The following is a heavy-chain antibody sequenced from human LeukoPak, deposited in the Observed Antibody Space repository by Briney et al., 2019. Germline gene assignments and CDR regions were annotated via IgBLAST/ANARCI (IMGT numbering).Heavy chain of an antibody. CDR2: INPNSGGT. Sequence: ASVKVSCKASGYTFTDYYMHWVRQAPGQGLEWMGWINPNSGGTNFAQKFQGRVTMTRDTSISTAYMELSRLRSDDTAVYYCASGPNSPIAVAGPDNWFDPWGQGTLVTVSS. CDR1: GYTFTDYY. D-gene: IGHD6-19*01. V-gene: IGHV1-2*02. CDR3: ASGPNSPIAVAGPDNWFDP. J-gene: IGHJ5*02.